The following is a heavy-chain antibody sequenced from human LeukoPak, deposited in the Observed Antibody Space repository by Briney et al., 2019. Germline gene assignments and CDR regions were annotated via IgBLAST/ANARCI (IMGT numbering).Heavy chain of an antibody. CDR3: ARGRFLEIYGMDV. Sequence: ASVKVSCKASGYTFTGYYMHWVRQAPGQGLEWMGWINPNSGGTNYAQKFQDRVTMTRDTSISTAYMELSRLRSDDTAVYYCARGRFLEIYGMDVWGQGTTVTVSS. J-gene: IGHJ6*02. V-gene: IGHV1-2*02. D-gene: IGHD3-3*01. CDR1: GYTFTGYY. CDR2: INPNSGGT.